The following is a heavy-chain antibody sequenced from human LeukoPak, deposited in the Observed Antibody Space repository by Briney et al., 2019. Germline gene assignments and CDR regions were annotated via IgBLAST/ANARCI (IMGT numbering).Heavy chain of an antibody. V-gene: IGHV3-74*01. CDR2: ITGDGSST. Sequence: GGSLRLSCAASGFTFSGYWMHWVRQVPGKGLVWVSRITGDGSSTTYADSVKGRFTISRDNAKNTVFLQMTSLRAEDTAVYYCARDTGWYFDLWGRGTLVTVSS. CDR3: ARDTGWYFDL. D-gene: IGHD4-17*01. CDR1: GFTFSGYW. J-gene: IGHJ2*01.